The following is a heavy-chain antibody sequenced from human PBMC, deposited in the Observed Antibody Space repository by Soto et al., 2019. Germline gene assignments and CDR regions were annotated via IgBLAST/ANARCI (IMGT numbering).Heavy chain of an antibody. D-gene: IGHD2-2*02. CDR2: IYYSGST. CDR3: ARAMNTEGALDV. Sequence: QVQLQESGPGLVKPSQTLSLTCTVSGGSISSGGYYWSWIRQHPGKGLEWIGYIYYSGSTYYNPSLKSRVIILADMSTNQFSLKLSSVTAAVTTVYISARAMNTEGALDVWGQGTTVTVSS. J-gene: IGHJ6*02. CDR1: GGSISSGGYY. V-gene: IGHV4-31*03.